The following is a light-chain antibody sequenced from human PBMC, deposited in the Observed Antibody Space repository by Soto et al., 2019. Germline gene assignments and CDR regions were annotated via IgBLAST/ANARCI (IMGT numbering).Light chain of an antibody. CDR2: AAS. CDR3: QQSYSTPIT. V-gene: IGKV1-39*01. Sequence: DIQMTQSPSSLSSSVGDIFTITCRASQSIASYLNWYQQKPGKAPKFLIYAASSLQSGVPSRFSGSGSGTDFTLTISSLQPEDFATYFCQQSYSTPITFGQGTRLEIK. J-gene: IGKJ5*01. CDR1: QSIASY.